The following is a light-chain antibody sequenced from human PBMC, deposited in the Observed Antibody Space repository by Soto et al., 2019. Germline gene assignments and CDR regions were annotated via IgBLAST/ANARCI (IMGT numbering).Light chain of an antibody. CDR1: QSASFN. V-gene: IGKV3-15*01. CDR2: NAS. Sequence: TQSPATLSLSPGERATLSCRASQSASFNLVWYQHKPGQPPRLLMYNASNRAAGISARCTGGGSGTDFTLTIDNLQSEDFAFYYCHQHHNWPSTFGEGTKVE. CDR3: HQHHNWPST. J-gene: IGKJ4*01.